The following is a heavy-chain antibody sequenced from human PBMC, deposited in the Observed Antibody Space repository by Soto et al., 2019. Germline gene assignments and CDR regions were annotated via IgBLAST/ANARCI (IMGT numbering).Heavy chain of an antibody. J-gene: IGHJ5*02. CDR3: ARGPYSRSWYNWFDP. V-gene: IGHV1-8*01. CDR1: GYTFTSYD. Sequence: ASVKVSCKASGYTFTSYDINWVRQATGQGLEWMGWMNPNSGNTGYAQKFQGRVTMTRNTSISTAYMELSSLRSEDTAVYYCARGPYSRSWYNWFDPWGQGTLVTVSS. D-gene: IGHD6-13*01. CDR2: MNPNSGNT.